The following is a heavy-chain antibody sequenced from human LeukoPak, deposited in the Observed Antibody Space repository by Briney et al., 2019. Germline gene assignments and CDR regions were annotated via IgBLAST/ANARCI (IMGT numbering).Heavy chain of an antibody. V-gene: IGHV3-30*04. CDR3: ARDYRAYSVAFDI. CDR1: GFTLSSYA. Sequence: GRSLRLSCAASGFTLSSYAMHWVRQAPGKGLEWVAVISYDGSNKYYADSVKGRFTISRDNSKNTLYLQMNSLRAEDTAVYYCARDYRAYSVAFDIWGQGTMVTVSS. D-gene: IGHD1-26*01. J-gene: IGHJ3*02. CDR2: ISYDGSNK.